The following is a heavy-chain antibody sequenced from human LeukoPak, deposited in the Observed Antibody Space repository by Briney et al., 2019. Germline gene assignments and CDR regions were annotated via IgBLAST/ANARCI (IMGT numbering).Heavy chain of an antibody. Sequence: GRSLRLSCAASGFTFSSYGMHWVRQAPGKGLEGVAVISYDGSNKYYADSVKGRFTISRDNSKNTLYLQMNSLRAEDTAVYYCAKGAVDTAMVDYYYYYGMDVWGKGATVTVSS. J-gene: IGHJ6*04. CDR1: GFTFSSYG. D-gene: IGHD5-18*01. CDR3: AKGAVDTAMVDYYYYYGMDV. CDR2: ISYDGSNK. V-gene: IGHV3-30*18.